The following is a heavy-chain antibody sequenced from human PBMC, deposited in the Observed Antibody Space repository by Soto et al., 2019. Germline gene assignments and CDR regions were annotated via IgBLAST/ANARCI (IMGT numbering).Heavy chain of an antibody. CDR2: ISAYNGNT. J-gene: IGHJ4*02. CDR1: GYTFTSYG. D-gene: IGHD3-22*01. V-gene: IGHV1-18*04. CDR3: ARGDYYDSSGYYYDY. Sequence: ASVKVSCKXSGYTFTSYGISWVRQAPGQGLEWMGWISAYNGNTNYAQKLQGRVTMTTDTSTSTAYMELRSLRSDDTAVYYCARGDYYDSSGYYYDYWGQGTLVTVSS.